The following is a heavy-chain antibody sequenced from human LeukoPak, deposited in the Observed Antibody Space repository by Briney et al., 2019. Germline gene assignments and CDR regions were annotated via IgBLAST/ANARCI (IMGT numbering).Heavy chain of an antibody. D-gene: IGHD5-12*01. Sequence: ASETLSLTCTVSGGSISGYFWTWIRQPAGKGLEWIGRIYSSGSNNYNPSLESRVTMSLDTSKNHFSLNLTSVTAADTAVYYCAREPTSGREPTSGRPLDYWGQGTLATVSS. CDR3: AREPTSGREPTSGRPLDY. CDR2: IYSSGSN. V-gene: IGHV4-4*07. CDR1: GGSISGYF. J-gene: IGHJ4*02.